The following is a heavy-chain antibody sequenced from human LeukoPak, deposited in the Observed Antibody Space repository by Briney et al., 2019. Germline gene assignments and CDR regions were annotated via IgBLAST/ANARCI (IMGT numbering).Heavy chain of an antibody. V-gene: IGHV3-48*03. CDR2: ISSSGSTI. J-gene: IGHJ4*02. Sequence: GGSLRLSCAASGFTFSSYEMNWVRQAPGKGLEWVPYISSSGSTIYYADSVKGRFTISRDNAKNSLYLQMNSLRAEDTAVYYCARDLSTIDSSGTREGLCYWGQGTLVTVSS. CDR3: ARDLSTIDSSGTREGLCY. CDR1: GFTFSSYE. D-gene: IGHD3-22*01.